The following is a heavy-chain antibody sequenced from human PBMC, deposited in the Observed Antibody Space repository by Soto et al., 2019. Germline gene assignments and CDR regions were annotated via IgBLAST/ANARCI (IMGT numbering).Heavy chain of an antibody. Sequence: SSETLSLTSPFSGVSISKLNDYWNWIRQPPGKGLEWIGYVYYSGSTNYNPSLKSRVTISIDTSKNQFSLKLSSVNAADTAVYYCARAEYSSLSVDLFDPWGQGTLVPVSS. CDR3: ARAEYSSLSVDLFDP. V-gene: IGHV4-61*01. D-gene: IGHD6-19*01. J-gene: IGHJ5*02. CDR2: VYYSGST. CDR1: GVSISKLNDY.